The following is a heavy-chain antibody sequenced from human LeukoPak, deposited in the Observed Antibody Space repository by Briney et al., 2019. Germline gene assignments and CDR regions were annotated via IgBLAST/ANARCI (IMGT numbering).Heavy chain of an antibody. Sequence: ASETLSLTCTVSGGSISSYYWSWIRQPPGKGLEWIGYIYYSGSTNYNPSLKSRLTISIDTSKNQFSLKLSSVTAADTAVYYCARVNTQGVPSPWGQGILVTVSS. CDR1: GGSISSYY. V-gene: IGHV4-59*08. J-gene: IGHJ5*02. CDR3: ARVNTQGVPSP. CDR2: IYYSGST. D-gene: IGHD2-15*01.